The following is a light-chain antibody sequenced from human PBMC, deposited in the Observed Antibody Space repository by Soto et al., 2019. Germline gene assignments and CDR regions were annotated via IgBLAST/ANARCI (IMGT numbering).Light chain of an antibody. Sequence: DIQMTQSPSTLSASVGDRVTITCRASQSISSWLAWYQQKPGKAPKLLIYKASNLESGVPSRFSGSGSGTELTLTISSLQPDDFATYYCQQYNSYSPLYTFGQGTKLEIK. V-gene: IGKV1-5*03. CDR2: KAS. CDR1: QSISSW. J-gene: IGKJ2*01. CDR3: QQYNSYSPLYT.